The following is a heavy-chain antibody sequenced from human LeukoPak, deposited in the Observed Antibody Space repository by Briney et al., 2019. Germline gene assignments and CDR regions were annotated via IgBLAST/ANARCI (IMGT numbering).Heavy chain of an antibody. Sequence: PGGSLRLSCAASGFTFSSYSMNWVRQAPGKGLEWVSVISGSGGSTYYADSVKGRFTISRDNSKNTLYLQMNSLRAEDTAVYYRSKPQDNPLSLFDYWGQGTLVTVSS. CDR1: GFTFSSYS. J-gene: IGHJ4*02. CDR2: ISGSGGST. D-gene: IGHD1-14*01. V-gene: IGHV3-23*01. CDR3: SKPQDNPLSLFDY.